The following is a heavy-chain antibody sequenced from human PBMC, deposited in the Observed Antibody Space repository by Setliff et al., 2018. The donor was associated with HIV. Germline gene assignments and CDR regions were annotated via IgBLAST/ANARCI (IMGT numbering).Heavy chain of an antibody. J-gene: IGHJ4*02. CDR2: FDPELGET. V-gene: IGHV1-24*01. CDR3: ATGAWDH. Sequence: GASVKVSCKVSGYTLSKLSMHWVRQAPEKGLEWMGGFDPELGETLFAQKFRGRLTMTEDTSTDTGYMELSSLTSDDTAVYFCATGAWDHWGQGTLVTVSS. CDR1: GYTLSKLS.